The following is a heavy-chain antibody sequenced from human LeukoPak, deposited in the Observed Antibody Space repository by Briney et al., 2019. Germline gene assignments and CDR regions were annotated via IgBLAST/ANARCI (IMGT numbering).Heavy chain of an antibody. CDR2: INPNSGGT. V-gene: IGHV1-2*02. Sequence: SVKVSCKASGYTFTSYGISWVRQAPGQGLEWMGWINPNSGGTNYAQKFQGRVTMTRDTSISTAYMELSRLRSDDTAVYYCARDGGDPDYWGQGTLVTVSS. CDR1: GYTFTSYG. J-gene: IGHJ4*02. D-gene: IGHD2-21*02. CDR3: ARDGGDPDY.